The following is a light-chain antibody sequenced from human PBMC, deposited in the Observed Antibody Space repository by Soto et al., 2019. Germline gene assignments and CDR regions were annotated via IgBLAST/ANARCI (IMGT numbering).Light chain of an antibody. CDR2: EVT. CDR3: SSYRSSDTLEV. J-gene: IGLJ1*01. V-gene: IGLV2-14*01. CDR1: SSDVGAYNY. Sequence: QSVLTQPASVSGSPGQSITISCTGTSSDVGAYNYVSWYQHHPGKVPKLLIYEVTNRPSGVSDRFSGSKSGNTASLTISGLQAEDEADYYCSSYRSSDTLEVFGTGTKVTVL.